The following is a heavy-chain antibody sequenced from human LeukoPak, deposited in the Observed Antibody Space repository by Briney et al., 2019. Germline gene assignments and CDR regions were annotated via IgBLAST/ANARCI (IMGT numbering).Heavy chain of an antibody. J-gene: IGHJ4*02. CDR1: GGSISSGGYS. Sequence: SQTLSLTCAVSGGSISSGGYSWSWIRQPPVKGLEWIGYIYHSGSTYYNPSLKSRVTISVDRSKNQFSLKLSSVTAADTAVYYCARADSTKWSVVDYWGQGTLVTVSS. CDR2: IYHSGST. D-gene: IGHD2-8*01. CDR3: ARADSTKWSVVDY. V-gene: IGHV4-30-2*01.